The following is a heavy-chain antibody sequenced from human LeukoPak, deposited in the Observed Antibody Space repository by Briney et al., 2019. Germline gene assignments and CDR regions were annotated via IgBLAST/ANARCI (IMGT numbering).Heavy chain of an antibody. CDR1: GLTFADFW. Sequence: GGSLRLSCAASGLTFADFWMNWVRLTPGRGLEWLANINPDGNEKYYVDSVKGRFAISRDNAKNEVYLEMNSLRAEDTGVYYCSGRDSSRSPRAYWGQGTLVSVSS. V-gene: IGHV3-7*01. D-gene: IGHD2-2*01. CDR3: SGRDSSRSPRAY. CDR2: INPDGNEK. J-gene: IGHJ4*02.